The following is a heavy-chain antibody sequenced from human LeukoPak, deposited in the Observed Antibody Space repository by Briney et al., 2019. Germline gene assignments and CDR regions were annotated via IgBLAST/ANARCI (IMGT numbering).Heavy chain of an antibody. V-gene: IGHV3-74*01. CDR2: IDSDGKST. CDR3: VRDKEVVTGIGWFDP. D-gene: IGHD2-21*02. CDR1: GFTFSNYW. J-gene: IGHJ5*02. Sequence: GGSLRLSCAASGFTFSNYWMHWVRQAPGKGLVWVSRIDSDGKSTNYADSVKGRFTISRDNAKNTLYLQMNSLRVEDAAVYYCVRDKEVVTGIGWFDPWGQGTLVTVSS.